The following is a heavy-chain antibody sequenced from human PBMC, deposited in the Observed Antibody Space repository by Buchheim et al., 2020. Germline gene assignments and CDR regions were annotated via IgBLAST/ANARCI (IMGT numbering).Heavy chain of an antibody. D-gene: IGHD2-15*01. CDR3: ARGSPGCSGGSCYFRYYYYMDV. CDR1: GGSFSGYY. J-gene: IGHJ6*03. Sequence: QVQLQQWGAGLLKPSETLSLTCAVYGGSFSGYYWSWIRQPPGKGLEWIGEINHSGSTNYNPSLKSRVTISVDTSKKQFSLKLSSVTAADTAVYYCARGSPGCSGGSCYFRYYYYMDVWGKGTT. CDR2: INHSGST. V-gene: IGHV4-34*01.